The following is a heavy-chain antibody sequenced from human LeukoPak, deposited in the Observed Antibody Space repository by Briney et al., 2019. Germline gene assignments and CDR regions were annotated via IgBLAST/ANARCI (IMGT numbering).Heavy chain of an antibody. J-gene: IGHJ4*02. V-gene: IGHV1-46*01. CDR1: GYTFTSYY. CDR2: INPGGRST. Sequence: ASVKVSCKASGYTFTSYYMHWVRQAPGQGLEWMGIINPGGRSTTYAQKFQGRVTLTRDTSTSTVYMELSSLRSEDTAVYYCARDGGGVSATGGYWGQGTLVTVSS. CDR3: ARDGGGVSATGGY. D-gene: IGHD3-16*01.